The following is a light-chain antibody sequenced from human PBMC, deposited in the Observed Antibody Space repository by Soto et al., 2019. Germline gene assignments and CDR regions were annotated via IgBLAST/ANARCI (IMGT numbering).Light chain of an antibody. CDR3: CSYTTSDTRV. CDR1: SSDVGAYNH. J-gene: IGLJ1*01. Sequence: QSALTQPASVSGSPGQSITISCPGTSSDVGAYNHVSWYQHHPGKAPKLMIYEVNNRPSGVSNRFSGSKSGYTASLTISGLQAEDEADYYCCSYTTSDTRVFGTGTKLTVL. V-gene: IGLV2-14*01. CDR2: EVN.